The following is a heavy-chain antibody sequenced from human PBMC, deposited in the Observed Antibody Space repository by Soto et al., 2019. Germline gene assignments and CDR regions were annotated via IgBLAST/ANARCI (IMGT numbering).Heavy chain of an antibody. Sequence: SETLSLTCAVSGGSIGTSAHYWGWIRQAPGKGLEWIGSINHSGNTYLSPSLKDRVTMSVDTSKNSFSLKLRSATAADTGLYYCSRRAPEGFDPWRQGTLVTVPQ. J-gene: IGHJ5*02. V-gene: IGHV4-39*01. CDR1: GGSIGTSAHY. CDR3: SRRAPEGFDP. CDR2: INHSGNT.